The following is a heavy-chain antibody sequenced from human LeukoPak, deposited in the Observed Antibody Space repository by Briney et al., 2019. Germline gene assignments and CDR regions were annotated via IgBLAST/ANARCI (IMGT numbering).Heavy chain of an antibody. CDR3: ARKSLATRAMDF. J-gene: IGHJ4*02. CDR2: VSHGDGST. D-gene: IGHD6-6*01. V-gene: IGHV3-23*01. Sequence: GGSLRLSFAASRFTFSSCAMNWVRQVPGKGLEWVSAVSHGDGSTFYADSVKGRFIISRDNSKNTLYLQMNSLSAEDTAIYYCARKSLATRAMDFWGQGTLVTVSS. CDR1: RFTFSSCA.